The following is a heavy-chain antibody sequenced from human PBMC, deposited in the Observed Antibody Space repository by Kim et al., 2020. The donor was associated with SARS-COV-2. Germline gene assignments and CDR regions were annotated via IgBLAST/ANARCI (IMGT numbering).Heavy chain of an antibody. Sequence: FTISRDNSKNTLYLQMNSLRAEDTAVYYCARDEAGSRRITMVRGVKVFGYWGQGTLVTVSS. CDR3: ARDEAGSRRITMVRGVKVFGY. J-gene: IGHJ4*02. D-gene: IGHD3-10*01. V-gene: IGHV3-30*07.